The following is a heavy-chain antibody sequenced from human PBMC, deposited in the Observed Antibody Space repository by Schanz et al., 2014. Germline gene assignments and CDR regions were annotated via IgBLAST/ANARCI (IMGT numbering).Heavy chain of an antibody. CDR3: ARDLGGIAFDI. CDR1: GFSFNIYS. CDR2: ITSTATST. Sequence: EVQLVESGGGLVKPGGSLRLSCAASGFSFNIYSMHWVRQAPGKGLEYVSGITSTATSTEYGNSVRGRFTVSRDNSKNTLYLQMGSLRPEDMAVYYCARDLGGIAFDIWGQGTMVTVSS. J-gene: IGHJ3*02. D-gene: IGHD1-1*01. V-gene: IGHV3-64*01.